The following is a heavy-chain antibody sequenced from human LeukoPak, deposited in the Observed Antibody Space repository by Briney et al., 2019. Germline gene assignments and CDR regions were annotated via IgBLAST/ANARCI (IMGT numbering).Heavy chain of an antibody. Sequence: PGGSLRLSCAGSGFTFSTYAMHWVRQAPGKGLEWVAVISSDGSNKFYADSVKGRFTISRDNSKNTLYQQMNSLRAEDTAVYYCARSWTPREYYGMDVWGQGTTVTVSS. CDR1: GFTFSTYA. D-gene: IGHD3/OR15-3a*01. CDR2: ISSDGSNK. J-gene: IGHJ6*02. V-gene: IGHV3-30-3*01. CDR3: ARSWTPREYYGMDV.